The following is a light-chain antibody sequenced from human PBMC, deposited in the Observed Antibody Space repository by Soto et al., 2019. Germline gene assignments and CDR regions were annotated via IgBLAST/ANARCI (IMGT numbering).Light chain of an antibody. CDR3: QQFDNLPCT. V-gene: IGKV1-33*01. CDR2: DAS. J-gene: IGKJ3*01. Sequence: DIQMTQSPSSLSASIGDRVTITCQASQDIANYLNWYQQKPGEAPKLLIYDASNLQTVVPSRFSGSGSGTDFTYNISRLQPVYFATYYCQQFDNLPCTFGPGTKLDLK. CDR1: QDIANY.